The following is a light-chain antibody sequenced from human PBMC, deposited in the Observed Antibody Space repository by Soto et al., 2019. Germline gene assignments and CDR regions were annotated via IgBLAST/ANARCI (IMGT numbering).Light chain of an antibody. CDR1: ISNIGSNT. CDR3: AAWDDSLNGRV. J-gene: IGLJ3*02. Sequence: QSVLTQPPSASGTPGQMVTISCSGSISNIGSNTVNWYQHLPGTAPKLLIYSYNQRPSGVADRFSGSKSGTSASLAISGLQSDDEADYYCAAWDDSLNGRVFGGGTKLTVL. CDR2: SYN. V-gene: IGLV1-44*01.